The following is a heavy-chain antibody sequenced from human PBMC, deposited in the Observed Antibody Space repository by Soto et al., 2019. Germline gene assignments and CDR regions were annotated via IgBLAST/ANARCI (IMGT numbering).Heavy chain of an antibody. Sequence: PGGSLRLSCAASGFTFSRYAMSWVRQAPGMGLEWVSPISGSGDITYYAESVEGRFTISRDNSKNTLYLQMNSLRAEDTAVYYCAKATSGWYLGDFDIWGQGTMVTVSS. D-gene: IGHD6-19*01. CDR3: AKATSGWYLGDFDI. J-gene: IGHJ3*02. V-gene: IGHV3-23*01. CDR2: ISGSGDIT. CDR1: GFTFSRYA.